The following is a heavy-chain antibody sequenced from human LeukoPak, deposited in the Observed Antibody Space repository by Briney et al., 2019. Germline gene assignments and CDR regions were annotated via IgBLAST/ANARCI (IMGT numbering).Heavy chain of an antibody. CDR1: GFTFDDYG. V-gene: IGHV3-20*04. Sequence: GGSLRLSCAASGFTFDDYGMSWVRQAPGNGLEWVSGINWNGGSTGYADSVKGRFTISRDNAKNSLYLQMNSLRAEDTALYYCARAGRYDKGRGDFDYWGQGTLVTVSS. D-gene: IGHD3-10*01. CDR3: ARAGRYDKGRGDFDY. CDR2: INWNGGST. J-gene: IGHJ4*02.